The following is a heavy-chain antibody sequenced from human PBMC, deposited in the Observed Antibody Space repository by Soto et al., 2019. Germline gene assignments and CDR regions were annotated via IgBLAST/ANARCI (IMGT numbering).Heavy chain of an antibody. V-gene: IGHV4-4*02. D-gene: IGHD1-26*01. CDR2: IYHSGST. Sequence: QVQLQESGPGLVKPSGTLSLTCAVSGGSISSSNWWSWVRHPPGKGLEWIGEIYHSGSTNYNPSLKSRVAISLDKYKNHFSLGLSSVTAADTAVYYRPRVTRGRGLYYFDYWGQGTLVTVSS. CDR1: GGSISSSNW. CDR3: PRVTRGRGLYYFDY. J-gene: IGHJ4*02.